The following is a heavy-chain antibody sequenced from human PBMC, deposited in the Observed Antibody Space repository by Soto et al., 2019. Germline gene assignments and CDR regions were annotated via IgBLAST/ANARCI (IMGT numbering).Heavy chain of an antibody. V-gene: IGHV3-23*01. CDR2: ISTSGGTT. Sequence: EVQLLESGGDLIQPGGSLRLSCAASGFTFSSYAMSWVRQAPGKGLGWVSAISTSGGTTCYADSVKGRFPISSDNSSNTQYRQMHSLRAEDTAIYYCAKYKPVTHPPPYFDYWGQGTLVTVSS. D-gene: IGHD2-21*02. J-gene: IGHJ4*02. CDR3: AKYKPVTHPPPYFDY. CDR1: GFTFSSYA.